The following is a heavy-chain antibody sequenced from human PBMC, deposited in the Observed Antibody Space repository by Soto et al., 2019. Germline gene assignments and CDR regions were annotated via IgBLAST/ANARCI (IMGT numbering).Heavy chain of an antibody. CDR2: IYYSGNT. Sequence: KPSETLSLTCTVSGGSISTGGHYWSWIRQHPGKGLEWIGYIYYSGNTYYNPSLKSRITISLDTPKSQFSLKLSSVTAADTAVYYCARDSFNRGAVFDYWGQGTLVTVSS. J-gene: IGHJ4*02. D-gene: IGHD6-19*01. V-gene: IGHV4-31*03. CDR1: GGSISTGGHY. CDR3: ARDSFNRGAVFDY.